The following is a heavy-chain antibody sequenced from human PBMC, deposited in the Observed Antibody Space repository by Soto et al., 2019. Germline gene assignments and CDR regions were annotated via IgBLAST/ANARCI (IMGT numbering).Heavy chain of an antibody. CDR3: AILDRYSSSWADY. D-gene: IGHD6-13*01. CDR2: MNPNSGNT. V-gene: IGHV1-8*01. CDR1: GYTCTSYD. Sequence: QVQLVQSGAEVKKPGASVKVSCKASGYTCTSYDINWVRQATGQGLESMGWMNPNSGNTGYAQKFQGRVTMTRNTSISTAYMELSSLRSEDTAVYYCAILDRYSSSWADYWGQGTLVTVSS. J-gene: IGHJ4*02.